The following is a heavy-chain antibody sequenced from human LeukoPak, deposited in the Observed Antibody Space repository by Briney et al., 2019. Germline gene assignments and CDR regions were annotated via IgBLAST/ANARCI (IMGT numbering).Heavy chain of an antibody. CDR2: INHSGST. CDR3: ARGSRRTTVPMLDY. J-gene: IGHJ4*02. D-gene: IGHD4-17*01. V-gene: IGHV4-34*01. Sequence: SETLSLTCAVYGGSFSGYYWSWIRQPPGKGLEWIGEINHSGSTNYNPSLKSRVTISVDTSKNQFSLKLSSVTAADTAVYYCARGSRRTTVPMLDYWGQGTLVTVSS. CDR1: GGSFSGYY.